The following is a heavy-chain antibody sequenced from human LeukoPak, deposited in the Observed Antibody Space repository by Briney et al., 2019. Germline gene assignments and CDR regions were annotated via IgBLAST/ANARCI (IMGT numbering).Heavy chain of an antibody. CDR1: GFTFSSYA. Sequence: PGGSLRLSCAASGFTFSSYAMSWVRQAPGKGLEWVSAISGSGGSTYYADSVKGRFTISRDNSKNTLYLQMNSLRAEDTAVYYCALQWQQLVHEYLQHWGQGTLVTVSS. V-gene: IGHV3-23*01. CDR2: ISGSGGST. CDR3: ALQWQQLVHEYLQH. J-gene: IGHJ1*01. D-gene: IGHD6-13*01.